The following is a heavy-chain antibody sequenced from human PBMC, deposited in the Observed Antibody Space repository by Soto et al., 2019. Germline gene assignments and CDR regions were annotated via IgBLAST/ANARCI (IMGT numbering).Heavy chain of an antibody. CDR3: AREGTTVDSYYYYGLDV. Sequence: QVQLQESGPGLVKPSETLSLTCTVSDGSIGSYYWSWIRQPPGKGLEWIGYVSHSGSTNYNLSLKSRVTISLDTSKNQFSLRLSSVTAADTAVYYCAREGTTVDSYYYYGLDVWGQGTTVTVSS. CDR2: VSHSGST. V-gene: IGHV4-59*01. D-gene: IGHD1-1*01. CDR1: DGSIGSYY. J-gene: IGHJ6*02.